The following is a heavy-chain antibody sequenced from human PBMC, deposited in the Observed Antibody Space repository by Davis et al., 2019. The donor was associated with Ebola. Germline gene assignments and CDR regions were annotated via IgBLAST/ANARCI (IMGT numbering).Heavy chain of an antibody. V-gene: IGHV4-59*01. D-gene: IGHD6-6*01. J-gene: IGHJ4*02. CDR2: IYYSGNT. CDR3: ARARIIAQSYYFDY. Sequence: MPSETLSLTCAVSGGSITTYYWSWIRQPPGKGLEWIGYIYYSGNTNYNPSLKSRVTISVETSKNQFSLKLSSVTAADTAVYYCARARIIAQSYYFDYWGQGTLVTVSS. CDR1: GGSITTYY.